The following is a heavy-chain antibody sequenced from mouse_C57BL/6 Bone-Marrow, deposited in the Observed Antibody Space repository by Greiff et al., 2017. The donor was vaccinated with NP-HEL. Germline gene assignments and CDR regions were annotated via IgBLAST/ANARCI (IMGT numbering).Heavy chain of an antibody. Sequence: VMLVESGAELMKPGASVKLSCKATGYTFTGYWIEWVKQRPGHGLEWIGEILPGSGSTNYTEKFKGKATFTADTSSNTAYMQLSSLTTEDSAIYYCERRGFYGNHWYFDVWGRGTTVTVSS. CDR1: GYTFTGYW. CDR2: ILPGSGST. V-gene: IGHV1-9*01. CDR3: ERRGFYGNHWYFDV. J-gene: IGHJ1*03. D-gene: IGHD2-1*01.